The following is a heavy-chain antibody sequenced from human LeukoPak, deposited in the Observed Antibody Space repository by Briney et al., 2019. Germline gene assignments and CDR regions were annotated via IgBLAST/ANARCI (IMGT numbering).Heavy chain of an antibody. CDR1: GYTFTSYY. CDR3: ARAEGHGSGSYQVWFDP. CDR2: INPSGGST. V-gene: IGHV1-46*01. J-gene: IGHJ5*02. Sequence: VASVKVSCKASGYTFTSYYMHWVRQAPGQGLEWMGIINPSGGSTSYAQKFQGRVTMTRDTSTSTVYTELSSLRSEDTAVYYCARAEGHGSGSYQVWFDPWGQGTLVTVSS. D-gene: IGHD3-10*01.